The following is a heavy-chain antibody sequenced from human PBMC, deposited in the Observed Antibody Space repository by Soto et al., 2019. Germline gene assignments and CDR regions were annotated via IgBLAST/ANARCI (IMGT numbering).Heavy chain of an antibody. Sequence: EVQLVESGGGLVKPGGSLRLSCAASGFTFSSYSMNWVRQAPGKGLEWVSSISTSSSYIYYADSVKGRFTISRDNDKNSLYLQMNSLRAEDTAVYYCAREYNWNYGSVFDIWGQGTMVTVSS. D-gene: IGHD1-7*01. J-gene: IGHJ3*02. CDR2: ISTSSSYI. V-gene: IGHV3-21*01. CDR3: AREYNWNYGSVFDI. CDR1: GFTFSSYS.